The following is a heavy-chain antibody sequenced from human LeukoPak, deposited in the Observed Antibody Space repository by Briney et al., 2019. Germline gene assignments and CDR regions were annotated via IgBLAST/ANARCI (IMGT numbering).Heavy chain of an antibody. CDR3: ARAGYTYTWPPSYYYGMDV. CDR1: GFTFSRYS. D-gene: IGHD2-2*02. J-gene: IGHJ6*02. CDR2: ISSSSSTI. V-gene: IGHV3-48*01. Sequence: GGSLRLSCAASGFTFSRYSMNWVRQAPGKGLEWVSYISSSSSTISYADSVKGRFTISRDNAKNSLYLQMNSLRADDTAVYYCARAGYTYTWPPSYYYGMDVWGQGTTVTASS.